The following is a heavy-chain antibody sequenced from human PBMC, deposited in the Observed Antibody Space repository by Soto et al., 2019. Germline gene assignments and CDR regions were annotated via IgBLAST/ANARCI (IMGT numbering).Heavy chain of an antibody. Sequence: GGSLRLSCAASGFTFSSYAMSWVRQAPGKGLEWVSTISGSGGSTYYADSVKGRFTISRDNSKNTLYLQMNSLRAEDTAVNYCAKSLGYCSGGSCYFDYWGQGTLVTVSS. CDR2: ISGSGGST. D-gene: IGHD2-15*01. CDR1: GFTFSSYA. CDR3: AKSLGYCSGGSCYFDY. J-gene: IGHJ4*02. V-gene: IGHV3-23*01.